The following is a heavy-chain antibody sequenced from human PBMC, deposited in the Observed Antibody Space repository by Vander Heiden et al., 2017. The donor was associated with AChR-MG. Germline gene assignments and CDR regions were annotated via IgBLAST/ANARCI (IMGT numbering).Heavy chain of an antibody. J-gene: IGHJ4*02. CDR1: GYTFTSYY. D-gene: IGHD3-22*01. Sequence: QVQLVQSGAEVKKPEASVKVSCKASGYTFTSYYMHWVRQAPGQGLEWMGIINPSGGSTSYAQKFQGRVTMTRDTSTSTVYMELSSLRSEETAVYYCARDGTYYDSSGPDLYYFDYWGQGTLVTVSS. CDR2: INPSGGST. CDR3: ARDGTYYDSSGPDLYYFDY. V-gene: IGHV1-46*03.